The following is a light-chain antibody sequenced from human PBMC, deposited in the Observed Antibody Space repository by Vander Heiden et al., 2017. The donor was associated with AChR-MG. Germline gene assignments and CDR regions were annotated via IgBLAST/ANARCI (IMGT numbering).Light chain of an antibody. J-gene: IGLJ2*01. CDR1: TSAVANYDH. CDR3: CSYAGTSTWV. Sequence: QSAPTPPASLPGSPGHSITISCTVITSAVANYDHVYWYQQHPDKAPKLMIYEVTKQPSGVSNRFSGSRSGNTASLTVSGLQAEDEADYYCCSYAGTSTWVFGGGTKLTVL. V-gene: IGLV2-23*02. CDR2: EVT.